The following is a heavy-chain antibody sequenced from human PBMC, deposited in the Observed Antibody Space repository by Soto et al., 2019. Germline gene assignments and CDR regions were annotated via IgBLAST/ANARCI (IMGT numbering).Heavy chain of an antibody. D-gene: IGHD4-17*01. CDR3: AIARWPRVYFQH. CDR2: IIPLFGTA. J-gene: IGHJ1*01. Sequence: QVQLVQSGAEVKKPGSSVKVSCKASGGTFSSYAISWVRQAPGQGLEWMGGIIPLFGTATYAQKFQGRVTITAEESTSTAYMELSSLRSEDTAVYYCAIARWPRVYFQHWGQGTLVTVSS. CDR1: GGTFSSYA. V-gene: IGHV1-69*12.